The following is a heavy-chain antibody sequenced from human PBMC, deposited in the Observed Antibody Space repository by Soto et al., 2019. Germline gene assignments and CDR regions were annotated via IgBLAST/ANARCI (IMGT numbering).Heavy chain of an antibody. D-gene: IGHD4-17*01. J-gene: IGHJ2*01. CDR1: GGSISGGVYY. Sequence: TLSLTCTVSGGSISGGVYYWSWIRQPPGKGLEWIGYIFDSGSTYYNPSLKSRVTISVDTSKNQFSLRLSSVTAADTAVYYCAXXXXXLTTDWYFDLWGRGTLVTVSS. CDR2: IFDSGST. CDR3: AXXXXXLTTDWYFDL. V-gene: IGHV4-30-4*01.